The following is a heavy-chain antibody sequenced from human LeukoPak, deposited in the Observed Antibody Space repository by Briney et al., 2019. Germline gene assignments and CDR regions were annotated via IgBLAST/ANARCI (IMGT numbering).Heavy chain of an antibody. CDR3: ARDYGGYSYGNYYFDY. CDR1: GGSFSGYY. D-gene: IGHD5-18*01. V-gene: IGHV4-34*01. CDR2: INHSGST. J-gene: IGHJ4*02. Sequence: PSETLSLTCAVYGGSFSGYYWSWIRQPPGKGLEWIGEINHSGSTNYNPSLKSRVTISVDTSKNQFSLKLSSVTAADTAVYYCARDYGGYSYGNYYFDYWGQGTLVTVSS.